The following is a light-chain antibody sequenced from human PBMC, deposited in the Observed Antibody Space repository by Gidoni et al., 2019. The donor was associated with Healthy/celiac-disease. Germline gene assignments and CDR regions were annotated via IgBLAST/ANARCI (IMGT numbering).Light chain of an antibody. Sequence: DIVLTQSPATVSLSPGETATLSCRASQSVSRYLAWYQQKPGQVPRLLIYDASNRATGIPDRFSGSGSGTDFTLTISSLEPEDFAVYYCQQRSNWPALTFGGGTKVEIK. CDR1: QSVSRY. CDR2: DAS. V-gene: IGKV3-11*01. CDR3: QQRSNWPALT. J-gene: IGKJ4*01.